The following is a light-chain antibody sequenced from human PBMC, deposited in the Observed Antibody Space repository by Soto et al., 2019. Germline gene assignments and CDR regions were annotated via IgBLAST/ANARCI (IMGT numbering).Light chain of an antibody. CDR3: QQLNSYPLT. V-gene: IGKV1-9*01. J-gene: IGKJ4*01. CDR1: QVVSSY. CDR2: AAS. Sequence: DIQLTQSPSFLSASVGDRVTITCRASQVVSSYLAWYQQKPGKAPNLLIYAASTLQSGVPSRFSGSASGTEFTLTISSLQPEDSATYYCQQLNSYPLTFGGGTKVEI.